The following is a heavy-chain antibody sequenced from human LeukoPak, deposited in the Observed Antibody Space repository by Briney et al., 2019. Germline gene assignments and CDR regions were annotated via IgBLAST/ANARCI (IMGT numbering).Heavy chain of an antibody. Sequence: GGSLRLSCAASGFTFSSYGMHWVRQAPGKGLEWVAVISYDGSNKYYADSVKGRSTISRDNSKNTLYLQMNSLRAEDTAVYYCAKVYYGSGSSPGTFFDYWGQGTLVTVSS. D-gene: IGHD3-10*01. CDR3: AKVYYGSGSSPGTFFDY. V-gene: IGHV3-30*18. J-gene: IGHJ4*02. CDR2: ISYDGSNK. CDR1: GFTFSSYG.